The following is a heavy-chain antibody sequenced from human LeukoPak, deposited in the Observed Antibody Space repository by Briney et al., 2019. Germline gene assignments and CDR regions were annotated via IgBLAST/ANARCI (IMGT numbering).Heavy chain of an antibody. CDR2: IIPIFDTA. V-gene: IGHV1-69*13. CDR3: ARLPYSSGWYEGY. J-gene: IGHJ4*02. D-gene: IGHD6-19*01. CDR1: GGTFSRYA. Sequence: SVKVSCKASGGTFSRYAISWVRQAPGQGGEWMGGIIPIFDTANYAQKFQGRVTITSDESTTTAYMELSSLRSEDTAVYYCARLPYSSGWYEGYWGQGTLVTVSS.